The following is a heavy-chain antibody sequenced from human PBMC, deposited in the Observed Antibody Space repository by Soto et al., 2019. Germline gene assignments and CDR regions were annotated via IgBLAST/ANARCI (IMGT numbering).Heavy chain of an antibody. Sequence: QPGGSLRLSCAASGFTFSSYAMSWVRQAPGKGLEWVSAISGSGGSTYYADSVKGRFTISRDNSKNTLYLQMNSLRAEDTAVYYCAFLFRITPYFDYWGQGTLVTVSS. CDR2: ISGSGGST. J-gene: IGHJ4*02. CDR1: GFTFSSYA. D-gene: IGHD1-20*01. CDR3: AFLFRITPYFDY. V-gene: IGHV3-23*01.